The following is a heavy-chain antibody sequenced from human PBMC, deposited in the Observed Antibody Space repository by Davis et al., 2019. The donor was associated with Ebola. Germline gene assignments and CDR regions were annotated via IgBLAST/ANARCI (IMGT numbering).Heavy chain of an antibody. CDR3: ARYGSGTYRFEY. CDR1: GGSFSGYY. J-gene: IGHJ4*02. V-gene: IGHV4-34*01. Sequence: MPSETLSLTCAVYGGSFSGYYWSWIRQPPGKGLEWIGEINHSGSTNYNPSLKSRVTISVDTSKNQFSLKLSSVTAADTAIYYCARYGSGTYRFEYWGQGTLVTVSS. CDR2: INHSGST. D-gene: IGHD3-10*01.